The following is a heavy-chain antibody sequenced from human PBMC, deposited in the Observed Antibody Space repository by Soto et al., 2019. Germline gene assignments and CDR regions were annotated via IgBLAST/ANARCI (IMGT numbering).Heavy chain of an antibody. J-gene: IGHJ6*02. CDR1: GGTFSSYA. Sequence: QVQLVQSGAEVKKPGSSVKVSCKASGGTFSSYAISWVRQAPGQGLEWMGGIIPIFGTANYAQKFQGRVTINADESTSTGYMELSSLRSEDTAVYYCAVKGIVVVVAATLPYYYYGMDVWGQGTTVTVSS. CDR2: IIPIFGTA. D-gene: IGHD2-15*01. V-gene: IGHV1-69*01. CDR3: AVKGIVVVVAATLPYYYYGMDV.